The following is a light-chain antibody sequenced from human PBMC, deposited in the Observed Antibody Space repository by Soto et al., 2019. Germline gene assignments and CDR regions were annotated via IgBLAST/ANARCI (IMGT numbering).Light chain of an antibody. CDR2: DVN. Sequence: QSVLTQPASVSGSPGQSITISCTGTSSDVGGYNYVSWYQQHPGKAPKLMIYDVNNRPSGVSNRFSGSKSGSTASLTISGLQAEDEADYYCSSYTNSIYVFGTGTQLTVL. CDR1: SSDVGGYNY. J-gene: IGLJ1*01. CDR3: SSYTNSIYV. V-gene: IGLV2-14*01.